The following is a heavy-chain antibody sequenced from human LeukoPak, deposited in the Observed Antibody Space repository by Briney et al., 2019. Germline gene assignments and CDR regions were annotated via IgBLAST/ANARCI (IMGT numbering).Heavy chain of an antibody. CDR3: ARGNRHSTVTPYFDY. CDR2: IYYSGST. V-gene: IGHV4-59*01. J-gene: IGHJ4*02. CDR1: GGSISSYY. Sequence: PSETLSLTCTVSGGSISSYYWSWIRQPPGKGLEWIGYIYYSGSTHYNPSLKSRVTISVDTSKNQFSLKLSSVTAADTAVYYCARGNRHSTVTPYFDYWGQGTLVTVSS. D-gene: IGHD4-17*01.